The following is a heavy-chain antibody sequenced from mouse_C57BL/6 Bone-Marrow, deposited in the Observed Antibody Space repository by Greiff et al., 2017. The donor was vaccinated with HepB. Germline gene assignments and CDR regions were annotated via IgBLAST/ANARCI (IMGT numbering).Heavy chain of an antibody. CDR1: GFTFSSYG. Sequence: DVKLVESGGDLVKPGGSLKLSCAASGFTFSSYGMSWVRQTPDKRLEWVATISSGGSYTYYPDSVKGRFTISRDNAKNTLYLQMSSLKSEDTAMYYCARQMVYGSPHYYAMDYWGQGTSVTVSS. V-gene: IGHV5-6*02. J-gene: IGHJ4*01. CDR2: ISSGGSYT. D-gene: IGHD1-1*01. CDR3: ARQMVYGSPHYYAMDY.